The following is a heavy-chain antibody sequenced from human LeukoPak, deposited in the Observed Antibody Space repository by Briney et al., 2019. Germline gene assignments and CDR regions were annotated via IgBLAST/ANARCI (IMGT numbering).Heavy chain of an antibody. J-gene: IGHJ4*02. CDR2: ISGSGGST. Sequence: GGSLRLSCAAPGFTFSSYAMSWVRQAPGKGLEWVSAISGSGGSTYYADSVKGRFTISRDNSKNTLYLQMNSLRAEDTAVYYCAKVLGYSYGFGYWGQGTLVTVSS. CDR3: AKVLGYSYGFGY. CDR1: GFTFSSYA. D-gene: IGHD5-18*01. V-gene: IGHV3-23*01.